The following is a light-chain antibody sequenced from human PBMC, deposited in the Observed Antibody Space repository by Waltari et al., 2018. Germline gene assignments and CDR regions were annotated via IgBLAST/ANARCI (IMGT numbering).Light chain of an antibody. J-gene: IGKJ3*01. CDR1: QSVSTN. CDR3: QQYDDWPRT. Sequence: EIVMTQSPATLSVSPGEGATLSCWASQSVSTNLAWYQHKPGQAPRLLIYATSTRATGIPARFSGSGSGTGFTLTISSLQSEDFAVYYCQQYDDWPRTFGPGTKLDIK. V-gene: IGKV3-15*01. CDR2: ATS.